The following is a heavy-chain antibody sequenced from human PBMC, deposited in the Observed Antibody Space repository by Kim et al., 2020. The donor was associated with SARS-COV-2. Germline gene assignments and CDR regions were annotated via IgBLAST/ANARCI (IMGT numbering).Heavy chain of an antibody. V-gene: IGHV3-30-3*01. CDR3: ARRRYCSSTSCYEGGAFDI. CDR2: ISHDGSNK. Sequence: GGSLRLSCAASGFTFSSYAMHWVRQAPGKGLEWVAVISHDGSNKYYGDSVQGRFTISRDNSKNTVYLQMNSLRPEDTAVYYCARRRYCSSTSCYEGGAFDIWGQGTMVTVSS. J-gene: IGHJ3*02. D-gene: IGHD2-2*01. CDR1: GFTFSSYA.